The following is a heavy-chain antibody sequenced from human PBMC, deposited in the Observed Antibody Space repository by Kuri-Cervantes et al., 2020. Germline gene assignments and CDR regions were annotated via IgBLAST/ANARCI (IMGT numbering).Heavy chain of an antibody. D-gene: IGHD4-17*01. V-gene: IGHV4-39*07. Sequence: SETLSLTCTVSGGSISSYYWGWIRQPPGKGLEWIGSIYYSGSTYYNPSLKSRVTISVDTSKNQFSLKLSSVTAADTAVYYCVRSWSTVTTYHWFDPWGQGTLVTVSS. CDR2: IYYSGST. CDR1: GGSISSYY. CDR3: VRSWSTVTTYHWFDP. J-gene: IGHJ5*02.